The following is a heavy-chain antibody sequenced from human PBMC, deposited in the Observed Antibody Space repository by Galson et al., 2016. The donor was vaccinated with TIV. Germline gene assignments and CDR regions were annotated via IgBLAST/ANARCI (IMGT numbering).Heavy chain of an antibody. J-gene: IGHJ5*02. Sequence: SVKVSCKASGYSFSSYAMHWVRQAPGQGLEWMGLINPTTGKSNYAQGFTGRFVFSFDTSVSTSYLEISSLKADDTAVYYCVRDLEFSRSSGDRWGQGTLVTVSS. CDR2: INPTTGKS. CDR1: GYSFSSYA. V-gene: IGHV7-4-1*02. CDR3: VRDLEFSRSSGDR. D-gene: IGHD6-6*01.